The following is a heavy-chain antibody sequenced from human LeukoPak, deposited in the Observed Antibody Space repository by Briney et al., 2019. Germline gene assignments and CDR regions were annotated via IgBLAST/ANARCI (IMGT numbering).Heavy chain of an antibody. D-gene: IGHD2-2*01. CDR1: NDSISPLY. CDR3: ARGGSAAKYYFDS. Sequence: PSETLSLTCTVSNDSISPLYWGWIRQPPGKGLEFIGYIFYSGTTNFNPSLKSRVILSVDTSKNQFSLRLNSVTAADTAVYYCARGGSAAKYYFDSWGQGTLVTVSS. CDR2: IFYSGTT. V-gene: IGHV4-59*11. J-gene: IGHJ4*02.